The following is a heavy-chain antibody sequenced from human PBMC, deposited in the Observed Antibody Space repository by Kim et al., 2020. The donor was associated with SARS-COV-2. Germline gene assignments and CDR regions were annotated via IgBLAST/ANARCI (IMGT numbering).Heavy chain of an antibody. Sequence: ASVKVSCKASGYTFTSYAMNWVRQAPGQGLEWMGWINTNTGNPTYAQGFTGRFVFSLDTSVSTAYLQISSLKAEDTAVYYCARHGSGRDYYYYGMDVWGQGTTVTVSS. CDR1: GYTFTSYA. D-gene: IGHD3-10*01. CDR3: ARHGSGRDYYYYGMDV. J-gene: IGHJ6*02. V-gene: IGHV7-4-1*02. CDR2: INTNTGNP.